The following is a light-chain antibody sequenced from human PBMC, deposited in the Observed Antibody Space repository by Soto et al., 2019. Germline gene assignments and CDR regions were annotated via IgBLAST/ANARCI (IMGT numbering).Light chain of an antibody. CDR2: EVS. CDR3: TSYTRDTALV. CDR1: SSDVGTYNY. Sequence: LTQPASVSGSAGQSITISCTGTSSDVGTYNYVSWYQHHPGKAPKLIIYEVSNRPSGVSNRFSGSKSGSTASLTISGLQAEDEADYHCTSYTRDTALVFGTGTKVTVL. V-gene: IGLV2-14*01. J-gene: IGLJ1*01.